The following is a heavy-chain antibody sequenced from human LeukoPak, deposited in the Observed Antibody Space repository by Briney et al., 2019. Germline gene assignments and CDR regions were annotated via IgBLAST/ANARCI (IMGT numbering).Heavy chain of an antibody. CDR2: ISSSGRNS. V-gene: IGHV3-48*03. Sequence: GGSLRLSCAASGFTFSTYEMNWVRQAPGKGLEWVSYISSSGRNSYYADSVKGRFTISRDNAKNSLYLRMNSLRAEDTAVYYCASTPPSYYYGMDVWGQGTTVTVSS. CDR1: GFTFSTYE. D-gene: IGHD2-15*01. J-gene: IGHJ6*02. CDR3: ASTPPSYYYGMDV.